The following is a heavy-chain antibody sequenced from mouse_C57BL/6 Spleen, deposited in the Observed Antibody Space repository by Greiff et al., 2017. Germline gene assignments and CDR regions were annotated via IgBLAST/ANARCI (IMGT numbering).Heavy chain of an antibody. V-gene: IGHV3-6*01. J-gene: IGHJ2*01. CDR2: ISYDGSN. CDR1: GYSITSGYY. Sequence: DVKLVESGPGLVKPSQSLSLTCSVTGYSITSGYYWNWIRQFPGNKLEWMGYISYDGSNNYNPSLKNRISITRDTSKNQFFLKLNSVTTEDTATYYCARDRDFDYWGQGTTLTVSS. D-gene: IGHD3-3*01. CDR3: ARDRDFDY.